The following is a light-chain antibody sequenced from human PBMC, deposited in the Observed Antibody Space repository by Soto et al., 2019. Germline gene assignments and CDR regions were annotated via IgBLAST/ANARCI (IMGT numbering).Light chain of an antibody. CDR2: DVS. CDR3: SSYTSSSTYV. Sequence: QSALTQPASVSGSPGQSITISCTGNSTDIGRYNYVSWYQQHPGKAPKLMIYDVSNRPSGVSNRFSGSKSGNTASLTISGLQADDEADYYCSSYTSSSTYVFGTGTKLTVL. CDR1: STDIGRYNY. J-gene: IGLJ1*01. V-gene: IGLV2-14*01.